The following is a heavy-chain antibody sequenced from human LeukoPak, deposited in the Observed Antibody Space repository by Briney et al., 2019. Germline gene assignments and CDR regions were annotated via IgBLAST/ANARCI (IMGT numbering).Heavy chain of an antibody. CDR1: GYTFTSYV. J-gene: IGHJ4*02. V-gene: IGHV1-3*01. CDR2: INAGNGNT. D-gene: IGHD5-18*01. Sequence: ASVKVSCKASGYTFTSYVMHWVRQAPGQRLERMGWINAGNGNTKYSQKFQGRVTITRDTSASTAYMELSSLRSEDTAVYYCATGYSYGSRGLDYWGQGTLVTVSS. CDR3: ATGYSYGSRGLDY.